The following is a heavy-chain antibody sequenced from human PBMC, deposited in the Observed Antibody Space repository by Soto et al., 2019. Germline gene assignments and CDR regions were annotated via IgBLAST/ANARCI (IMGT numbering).Heavy chain of an antibody. Sequence: SETLSLTCTVSGGSISSGGYYWNWIRQHPGKGLEWIGYIYYSGSTYYNPSLKSRVAISLDTSKRQFSLKLTSVTATDTGVYYCARQGFGALHGLVDVWAQGTTVTVSS. CDR2: IYYSGST. D-gene: IGHD3-10*01. J-gene: IGHJ6*02. CDR1: GGSISSGGYY. V-gene: IGHV4-31*03. CDR3: ARQGFGALHGLVDV.